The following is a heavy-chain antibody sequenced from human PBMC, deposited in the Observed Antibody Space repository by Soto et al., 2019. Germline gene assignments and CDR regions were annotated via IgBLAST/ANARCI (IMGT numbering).Heavy chain of an antibody. J-gene: IGHJ4*02. V-gene: IGHV3-21*01. CDR3: ATGKTFDY. Sequence: PGGSLRLSCAASGFTFSSYSVNWVRQAPGKGLEWLSSISSTSLYIDYADSVKGRFTISRDNAKSSLSLQMNGLRVEDTAIYYCATGKTFDYWGQGTLVTVSS. CDR1: GFTFSSYS. CDR2: ISSTSLYI. D-gene: IGHD3-10*01.